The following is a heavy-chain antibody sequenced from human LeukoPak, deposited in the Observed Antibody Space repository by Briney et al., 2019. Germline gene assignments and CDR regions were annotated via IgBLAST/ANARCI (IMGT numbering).Heavy chain of an antibody. V-gene: IGHV4-34*01. CDR2: INDSGRS. D-gene: IGHD6-25*01. Sequence: SETLSLTCGVYGGSFSGYYWSWIRQPPGKGLEWIGEINDSGRSNYKSSLKSRVTISVDTSKNQFSLKVSSVTAADTAVYYCARGSGYYYNMDVWGKGTTVTISS. J-gene: IGHJ6*03. CDR1: GGSFSGYY. CDR3: ARGSGYYYNMDV.